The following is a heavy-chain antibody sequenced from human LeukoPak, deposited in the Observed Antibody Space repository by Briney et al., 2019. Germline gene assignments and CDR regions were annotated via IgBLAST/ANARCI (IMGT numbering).Heavy chain of an antibody. Sequence: ASVRVSCKASGYTFTSYYMHWVRQAPGQGLEWMGIINPSGGSTSYAQKFRGRVTMTRDTSTSTVYMELSSLRSEDTAVCYCARELGLRWLQPETIVYWGQGTLVTVSS. V-gene: IGHV1-46*01. CDR3: ARELGLRWLQPETIVY. D-gene: IGHD5-24*01. CDR2: INPSGGST. J-gene: IGHJ4*02. CDR1: GYTFTSYY.